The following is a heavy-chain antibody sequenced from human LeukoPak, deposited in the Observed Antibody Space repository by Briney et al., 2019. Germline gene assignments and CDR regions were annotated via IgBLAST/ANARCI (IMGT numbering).Heavy chain of an antibody. CDR3: ARDLYDYGDAPLYYYYGMDV. CDR2: INSDGSST. CDR1: GFSFSTYW. V-gene: IGHV3-74*01. J-gene: IGHJ6*02. D-gene: IGHD4-17*01. Sequence: GGSLRLSCAASGFSFSTYWMHWVRQAPGKGLVWVSGINSDGSSTNYADTVKGRFTISRDNAKNTLYVQMNSLRAEDTAVYYCARDLYDYGDAPLYYYYGMDVWGQGTTVTVSS.